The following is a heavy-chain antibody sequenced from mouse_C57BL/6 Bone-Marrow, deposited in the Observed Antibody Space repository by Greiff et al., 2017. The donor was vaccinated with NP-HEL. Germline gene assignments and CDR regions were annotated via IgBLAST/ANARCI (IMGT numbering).Heavy chain of an antibody. J-gene: IGHJ1*03. Sequence: VQLQQSGAELARPGASVKLSCKASGYTFTSYGISWVKQRTGQGLEWIGVIYPRSGNTYYNEKFKGKATLTADKSSSTAYMELRSLTSEDSAVYFCARGRGLLRYGYFDVWGTGTTVTVSS. CDR2: IYPRSGNT. V-gene: IGHV1-81*01. CDR3: ARGRGLLRYGYFDV. D-gene: IGHD1-1*01. CDR1: GYTFTSYG.